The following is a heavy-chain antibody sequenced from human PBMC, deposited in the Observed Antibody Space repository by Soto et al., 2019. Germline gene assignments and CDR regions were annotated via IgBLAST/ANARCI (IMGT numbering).Heavy chain of an antibody. CDR1: GYTFTSYA. J-gene: IGHJ4*02. CDR2: INAGNVNT. Sequence: QVQLVQSGAEVKKPGASVKVSCKASGYTFTSYALHWWRQAPGQRFEWMGWINAGNVNTKYSQKFQGRITITRDTSASTAYMELSSLRSEDTAVYYCARGPGGPDGPGDYWGQGTLVTVSS. V-gene: IGHV1-3*01. D-gene: IGHD2-15*01. CDR3: ARGPGGPDGPGDY.